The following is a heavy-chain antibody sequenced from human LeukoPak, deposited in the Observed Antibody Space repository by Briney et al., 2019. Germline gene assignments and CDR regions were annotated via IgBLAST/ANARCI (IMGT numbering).Heavy chain of an antibody. CDR2: IYYSGST. J-gene: IGHJ4*02. CDR3: ARRGWYNWNYENY. CDR1: GGSISSSSYY. D-gene: IGHD1-7*01. V-gene: IGHV4-39*01. Sequence: SETLSLTCTVSGGSISSSSYYWGWIRQPPGKGLEWIGSIYYSGSTYHNPSLKSRVTISVDTSKNQFSLKLSSVTAADTTVYYCARRGWYNWNYENYWGQGTLVTVSS.